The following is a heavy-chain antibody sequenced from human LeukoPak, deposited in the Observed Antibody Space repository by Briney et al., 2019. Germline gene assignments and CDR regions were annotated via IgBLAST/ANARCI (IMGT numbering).Heavy chain of an antibody. D-gene: IGHD1-26*01. CDR1: GFTFSSYA. Sequence: GGSLRLSCAASGFTFSSYAMSWVRQAPGKGLEWVSAISGSGGSTYYADSVKDRFTISRDNSKNTLYLQINSLRAEDTAVYYCAKDSGGTYFYYYYYMDVWGKGTTVTVSS. V-gene: IGHV3-23*01. J-gene: IGHJ6*03. CDR3: AKDSGGTYFYYYYYMDV. CDR2: ISGSGGST.